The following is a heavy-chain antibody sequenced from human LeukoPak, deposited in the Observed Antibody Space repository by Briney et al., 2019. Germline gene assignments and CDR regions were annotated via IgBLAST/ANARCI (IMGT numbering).Heavy chain of an antibody. D-gene: IGHD1-26*01. Sequence: ASVKVSCKASGYTFTGYYMHWVRQAPGQGLEWMGWINPNSGGTNYAQKFQGWVTMTRDTSISTAYMELSRLRSDDTAVYYCARVGLRYSAKEAFDYWGQGTLVTVSS. V-gene: IGHV1-2*04. CDR3: ARVGLRYSAKEAFDY. J-gene: IGHJ4*02. CDR2: INPNSGGT. CDR1: GYTFTGYY.